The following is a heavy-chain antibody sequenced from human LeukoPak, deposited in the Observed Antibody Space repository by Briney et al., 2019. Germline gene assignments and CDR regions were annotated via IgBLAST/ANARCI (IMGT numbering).Heavy chain of an antibody. CDR1: GYTFTSHV. J-gene: IGHJ3*02. Sequence: ASVKVSCKTSGYTFTSHVIHWVRQAPGHRLDWMGWIDTANGNTQYSQKFQGRVTITRDTSASTAYMELSSLRSEDTAVYYCASPPNCSGGSCPLDAFDIWGQGTMVTVSS. D-gene: IGHD2-15*01. CDR3: ASPPNCSGGSCPLDAFDI. V-gene: IGHV1-3*04. CDR2: IDTANGNT.